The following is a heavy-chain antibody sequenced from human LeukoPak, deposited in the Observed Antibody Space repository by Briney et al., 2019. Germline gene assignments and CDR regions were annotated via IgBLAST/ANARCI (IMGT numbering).Heavy chain of an antibody. D-gene: IGHD3-22*01. CDR2: IYTSGST. CDR3: ARSPTYYYDSSGYYYYFDY. J-gene: IGHJ4*02. Sequence: SETLSLTCTVSGGSISSYYWSWLRQPAGKGLEWLGRIYTSGSTNYNPSLKSRVTMSVDTSKNQFSLKLSSVTAADTAVYYCARSPTYYYDSSGYYYYFDYWGQGTLVTVSS. V-gene: IGHV4-4*07. CDR1: GGSISSYY.